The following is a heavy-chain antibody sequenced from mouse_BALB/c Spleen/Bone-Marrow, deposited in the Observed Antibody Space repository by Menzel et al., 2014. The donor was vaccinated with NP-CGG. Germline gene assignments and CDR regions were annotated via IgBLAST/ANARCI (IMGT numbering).Heavy chain of an antibody. Sequence: EVKLVESGAELVKPGASVKLSCTASGFNIKDTYMHWVKQRPEQGLEWIGRIDPANGNTKYDPKFQGKATITADTSSNTAYLQLSSRASEDTAAYYCARWEYYAMDYWGQGTSVTVSS. CDR3: ARWEYYAMDY. CDR2: IDPANGNT. V-gene: IGHV14-3*02. J-gene: IGHJ4*01. D-gene: IGHD4-1*01. CDR1: GFNIKDTY.